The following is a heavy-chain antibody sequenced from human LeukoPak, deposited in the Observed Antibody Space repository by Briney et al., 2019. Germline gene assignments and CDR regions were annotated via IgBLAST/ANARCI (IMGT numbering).Heavy chain of an antibody. CDR2: INSGGSHT. CDR3: ASDLDPSPFDY. V-gene: IGHV3-74*01. J-gene: IGHJ4*01. CDR1: GFTFSSYW. Sequence: GGSLTLSCAASGFTFSSYWMHWVRQAPGKGLVWVSRINSGGSHTNYADSVKGRFTISRDNAKNTLYLQMNSLRVEDTAVYYCASDLDPSPFDYWGRGTLVTVSS.